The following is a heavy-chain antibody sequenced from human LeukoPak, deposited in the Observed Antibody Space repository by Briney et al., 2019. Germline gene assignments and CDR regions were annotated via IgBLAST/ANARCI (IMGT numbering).Heavy chain of an antibody. CDR3: ARCPYSSGWHDDAFDI. Sequence: SETLSLTCTVSGYSISSGYYWGWIRQPPGKGLEWIGSIYHSGSTYYNPSLKSRVTISVDTSKNQFSLKLSSVTAADTAVYYCARCPYSSGWHDDAFDIWGQGTMVTVSS. D-gene: IGHD6-19*01. V-gene: IGHV4-38-2*02. J-gene: IGHJ3*02. CDR2: IYHSGST. CDR1: GYSISSGYY.